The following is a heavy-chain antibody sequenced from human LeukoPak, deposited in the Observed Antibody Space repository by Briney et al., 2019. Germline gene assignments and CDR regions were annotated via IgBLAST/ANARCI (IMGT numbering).Heavy chain of an antibody. D-gene: IGHD3-22*01. Sequence: PGGSLRLSCAASGFSVNNNYMSWIRQAPGKGLEWVSYISNRGYTIYYADSVKGRFTLSRDNAKNSLYLQMNSLRAEDTALYYCARGGHYYDSSGYSGYWGQGTLVTVSS. CDR2: ISNRGYTI. CDR1: GFSVNNNY. J-gene: IGHJ4*02. CDR3: ARGGHYYDSSGYSGY. V-gene: IGHV3-11*01.